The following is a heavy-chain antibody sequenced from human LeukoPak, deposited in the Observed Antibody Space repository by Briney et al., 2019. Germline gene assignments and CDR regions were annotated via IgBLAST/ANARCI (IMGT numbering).Heavy chain of an antibody. CDR1: GVSISSSNNF. CDR3: ARHEEEDGYNAKTVDF. V-gene: IGHV4-39*01. D-gene: IGHD5-24*01. Sequence: PSETLSLTCTVSGVSISSSNNFWGWIRQPPGKGLEWIGSMHYRGTTYYIPSLKSRVTISVDTSKNQFSLKLSSVTAADTAVYYCARHEEEDGYNAKTVDFWGPGTRVTVSS. J-gene: IGHJ4*02. CDR2: MHYRGTT.